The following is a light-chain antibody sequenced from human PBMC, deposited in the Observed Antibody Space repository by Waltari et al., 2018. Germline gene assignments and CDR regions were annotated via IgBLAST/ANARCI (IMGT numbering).Light chain of an antibody. CDR2: DAS. CDR3: QQADSYPYT. CDR1: QSVSSS. Sequence: EIVLTQSPATLSLSPGEIAPLSCRASQSVSSSLAWYQQKGGQVPRLLIYDASNRAAGIPARFSGSGSGTDFTLTISSLEPEDFATYHCQQADSYPYTFGQGTKLEIK. J-gene: IGKJ2*01. V-gene: IGKV3-11*01.